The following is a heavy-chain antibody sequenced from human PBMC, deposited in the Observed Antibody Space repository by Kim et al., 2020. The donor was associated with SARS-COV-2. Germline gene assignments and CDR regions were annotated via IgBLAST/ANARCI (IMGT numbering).Heavy chain of an antibody. D-gene: IGHD3-10*01. CDR3: ARAPVASSGRGLASDI. CDR2: IIPTLDLT. V-gene: IGHV1-69*04. J-gene: IGHJ3*02. CDR1: GGTFSTYS. Sequence: SVKVSCRASGGTFSTYSFNWLRQAPGQGPEWMGRIIPTLDLTMYAQKFQVRVTITADKSTSTAYMELSGLRSADTAVYYCARAPVASSGRGLASDIWGQ.